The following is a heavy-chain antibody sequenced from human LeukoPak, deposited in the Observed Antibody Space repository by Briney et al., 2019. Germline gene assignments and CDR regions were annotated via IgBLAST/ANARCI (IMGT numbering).Heavy chain of an antibody. CDR1: GGSISSGTYY. CDR2: IYGSGST. D-gene: IGHD1-26*01. CDR3: AGLADSVGATMYTFNV. J-gene: IGHJ3*01. V-gene: IGHV4-61*02. Sequence: SQTPSLTCTVSGGSISSGTYYWSWIRQPAGKELEWIGRIYGSGSTNYNPSLKSRVTISLDTSKNHFSLKLSSVTAADTAVYYCAGLADSVGATMYTFNVWGQGTMVTVSS.